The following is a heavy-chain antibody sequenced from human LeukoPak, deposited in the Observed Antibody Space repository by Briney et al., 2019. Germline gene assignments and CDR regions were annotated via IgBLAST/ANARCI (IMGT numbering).Heavy chain of an antibody. CDR2: ISSSSSYI. J-gene: IGHJ3*02. CDR1: GFSFSTYS. Sequence: PGGSLRLFCSASGFSFSTYSMNWVRQAPGKGLEWVSSISSSSSYIYYADSVKGRFTISRDNAKNSLYLQMNSLRAEDTAVYYCARGYYDFWSGYSFGALDIWGQATMLTVSS. CDR3: ARGYYDFWSGYSFGALDI. D-gene: IGHD3-3*01. V-gene: IGHV3-21*01.